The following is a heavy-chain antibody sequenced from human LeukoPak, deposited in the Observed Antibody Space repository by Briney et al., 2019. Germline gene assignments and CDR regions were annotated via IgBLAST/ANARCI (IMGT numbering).Heavy chain of an antibody. Sequence: PGRSLRLSCAASGFTFSSYGMHWVRQAPGKGLEWVAVISYDGSNKYYADSVKGRFTISRDNSKNTLYLQMNSLRAEDTAVYYCAKAGLRFGELSRRADDYWGQGTLVTVSS. CDR1: GFTFSSYG. V-gene: IGHV3-30*18. J-gene: IGHJ4*02. CDR3: AKAGLRFGELSRRADDY. D-gene: IGHD3-10*01. CDR2: ISYDGSNK.